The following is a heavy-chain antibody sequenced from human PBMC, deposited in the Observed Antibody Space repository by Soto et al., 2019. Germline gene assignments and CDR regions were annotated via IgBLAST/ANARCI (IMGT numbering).Heavy chain of an antibody. V-gene: IGHV4-31*03. CDR2: IYYSGST. CDR3: ARGLETAPREHREWDPLPPRPYFDY. Sequence: SETLSLTCTVSGDSISSGGYYWSWIRQHPGKGLEWIGYIYYSGSTYYNPSLKSRVTISVDTSKNQFSLKLSSVTAADTAVYYCARGLETAPREHREWDPLPPRPYFDYWGQGTLVTVSS. J-gene: IGHJ4*02. D-gene: IGHD1-26*01. CDR1: GDSISSGGYY.